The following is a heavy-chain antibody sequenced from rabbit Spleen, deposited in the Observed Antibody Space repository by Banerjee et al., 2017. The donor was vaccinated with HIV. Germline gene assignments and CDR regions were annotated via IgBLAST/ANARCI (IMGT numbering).Heavy chain of an antibody. CDR1: GGSFISNYW. CDR2: IDTGSSGFA. Sequence: QSLEESGGGGVKTGASLTLISKASGGSFISNYWICWFRQDPGKELVWITCIDTGSSGFAYYATWAKGRFAFSKSSSTTVTLQMTSLTAADTATYFCARDLAGVIGWNFNLWGPGTLVTVS. D-gene: IGHD4-1*01. CDR3: ARDLAGVIGWNFNL. J-gene: IGHJ4*01. V-gene: IGHV1S40*01.